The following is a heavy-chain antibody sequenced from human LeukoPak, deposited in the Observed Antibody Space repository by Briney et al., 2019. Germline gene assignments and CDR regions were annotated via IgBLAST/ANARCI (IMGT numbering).Heavy chain of an antibody. CDR2: ISAYNGNT. V-gene: IGHV1-18*01. D-gene: IGHD6-19*01. Sequence: GASAKVSCKASGYIFTSRGITWVRQAPGQGLEWMGWISAYNGNTNYAQNVQGRVTVTRDTSTSTAYMELRSLRFDDTAVYYCARDLPGAAVEGTTRGMDVWGQGTTVTVSS. CDR1: GYIFTSRG. J-gene: IGHJ6*02. CDR3: ARDLPGAAVEGTTRGMDV.